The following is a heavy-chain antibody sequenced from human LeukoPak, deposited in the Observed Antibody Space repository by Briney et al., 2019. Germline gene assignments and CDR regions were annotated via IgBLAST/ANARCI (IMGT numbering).Heavy chain of an antibody. V-gene: IGHV3-48*04. Sequence: GGSLRLSCAASGFTFSSYGMNWVRQAPGKGLEWVSYIDSSGSNIYYTDSVKGRFTISRDNAKNSLYLQMNSLRGEDTAVYYCVREVPLGVVIYCFDQWGRGTLLTVSS. CDR3: VREVPLGVVIYCFDQ. D-gene: IGHD3-22*01. CDR2: IDSSGSNI. J-gene: IGHJ4*02. CDR1: GFTFSSYG.